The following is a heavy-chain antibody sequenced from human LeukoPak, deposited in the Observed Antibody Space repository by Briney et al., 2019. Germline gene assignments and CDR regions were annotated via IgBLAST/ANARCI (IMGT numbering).Heavy chain of an antibody. CDR1: GFTFSSYA. Sequence: GGSLRLSCAASGFTFSSYAMSWVRQAPGKGLEWVSAISGSGGSTYYANSVKGRFTISRDNAKNSLYLQMNSLRAEDTAVYYCARSIAVAGREYFQHWGQGTLVTVSS. J-gene: IGHJ1*01. CDR3: ARSIAVAGREYFQH. D-gene: IGHD6-19*01. CDR2: ISGSGGST. V-gene: IGHV3-23*01.